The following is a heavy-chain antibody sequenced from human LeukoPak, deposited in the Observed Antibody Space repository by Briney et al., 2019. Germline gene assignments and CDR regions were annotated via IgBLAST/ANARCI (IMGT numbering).Heavy chain of an antibody. Sequence: QPGGSLRLSCAASGFTFSSYAMSWVRQAPGKGLEWVSAISGSGGSTYYADSVKGRFTISRDNSKNTLYLQMNSLRAEDTAVYYCAEDRRAWDYVPDYWGQGTLVTVSS. J-gene: IGHJ4*02. D-gene: IGHD3-16*01. CDR1: GFTFSSYA. CDR3: AEDRRAWDYVPDY. CDR2: ISGSGGST. V-gene: IGHV3-23*01.